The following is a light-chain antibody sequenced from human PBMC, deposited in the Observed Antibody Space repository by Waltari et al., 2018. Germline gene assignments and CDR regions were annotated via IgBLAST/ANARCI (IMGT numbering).Light chain of an antibody. V-gene: IGLV3-10*01. CDR3: YSTDSSDTHRV. CDR1: ALPKKH. J-gene: IGLJ3*02. CDR2: EDS. Sequence: SYELTQPPSVSVSPGQAARITCSGDALPKKHAYWYQQKSGQPPVLVIYEDSKRPSGIPERFSGSSSGTTATLTLSGAQVEDEGDYYCYSTDSSDTHRVFGGGTKLTVL.